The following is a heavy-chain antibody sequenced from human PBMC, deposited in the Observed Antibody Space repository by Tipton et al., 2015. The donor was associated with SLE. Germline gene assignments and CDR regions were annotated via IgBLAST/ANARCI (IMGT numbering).Heavy chain of an antibody. V-gene: IGHV3-23*01. CDR3: ARDIDEYTYGLGGY. CDR2: ISDDIGDT. CDR1: GFTFSTYA. Sequence: SLRLSCAASGFTFSTYAMRWIRQAPGKGLEWVSSISDDIGDTYYADSVKGRFTISRDNSKNMVYLQMNSLRSDDTAVYYCARDIDEYTYGLGGYWGQGALVTVS. D-gene: IGHD5-18*01. J-gene: IGHJ4*02.